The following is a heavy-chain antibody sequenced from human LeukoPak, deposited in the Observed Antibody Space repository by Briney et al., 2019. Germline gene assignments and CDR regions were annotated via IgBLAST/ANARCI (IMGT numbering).Heavy chain of an antibody. CDR2: IYYSGST. CDR1: GGSISSYY. D-gene: IGHD3-22*01. Sequence: KTSETLPLTCTVSGGSISSYYWSWIRQPPGRGLEWIGYIYYSGSTNYNPSLKSRVTISVDTPKNQFSLKLSSVTAADTAVYYCARSPRDYYDSSGYLEPWGQGTLVTVSS. J-gene: IGHJ5*02. CDR3: ARSPRDYYDSSGYLEP. V-gene: IGHV4-59*08.